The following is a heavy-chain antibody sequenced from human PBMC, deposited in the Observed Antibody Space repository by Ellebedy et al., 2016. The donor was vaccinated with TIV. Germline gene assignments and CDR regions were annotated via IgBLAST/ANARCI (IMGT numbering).Heavy chain of an antibody. Sequence: GGSLRLXCAGSGFTLSDHYMDWVRQAPGKGLEWVGRMRNKANRYTTEYAASVKGRFSISRDVSDNSWYLQMNSLKTEDSAIYYCVRGLSGSGWRAFDYWGQGTLVTVSS. CDR1: GFTLSDHY. V-gene: IGHV3-72*01. J-gene: IGHJ4*02. CDR2: MRNKANRYTT. D-gene: IGHD6-19*01. CDR3: VRGLSGSGWRAFDY.